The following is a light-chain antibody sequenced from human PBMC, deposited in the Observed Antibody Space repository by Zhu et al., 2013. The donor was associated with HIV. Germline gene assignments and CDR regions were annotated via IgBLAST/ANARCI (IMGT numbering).Light chain of an antibody. CDR2: WAS. CDR1: QSVLYSSNNKNY. CDR3: QQYYSTPFT. J-gene: IGKJ3*01. V-gene: IGKV4-1*01. Sequence: DIVMTQSPDSLAVSLGERATINCKSSQSVLYSSNNKNYLAWYQQKPGQPPTLLIYWASSRESGVPDRFSGSGSGTDFTLTISSLQAEDVAIYYCQQYYSTPFTFGPGTKVDIK.